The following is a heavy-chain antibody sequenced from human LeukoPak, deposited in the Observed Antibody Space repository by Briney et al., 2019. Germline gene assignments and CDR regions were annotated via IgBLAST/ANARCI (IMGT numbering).Heavy chain of an antibody. V-gene: IGHV4-31*03. CDR3: ARGLVEVATRYFDL. Sequence: SETLSLTCTVSGGSISSGGDYWSWIRQHPGKGLEWIGYIYYSGSTYYNPSLKSRVTISVDTSKNQFSLKLSSVTAADTAVYYCARGLVEVATRYFDLWGRGTLVTVSS. J-gene: IGHJ2*01. CDR2: IYYSGST. CDR1: GGSISSGGDY. D-gene: IGHD5-24*01.